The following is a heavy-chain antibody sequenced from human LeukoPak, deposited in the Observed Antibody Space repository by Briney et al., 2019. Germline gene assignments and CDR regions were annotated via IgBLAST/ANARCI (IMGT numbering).Heavy chain of an antibody. CDR1: GYTFTSYD. Sequence: ASVKVSCKASGYTFTSYDINWVRQATGQGLEWMGWMNPNSGNTSYAQKFQGRVTMTRNTSISTAYMELSSLRSEDTAVYYCARAQTWELLLKTFYYYYMDVWGKGTTVTVSS. CDR2: MNPNSGNT. CDR3: ARAQTWELLLKTFYYYYMDV. D-gene: IGHD1-26*01. J-gene: IGHJ6*03. V-gene: IGHV1-8*01.